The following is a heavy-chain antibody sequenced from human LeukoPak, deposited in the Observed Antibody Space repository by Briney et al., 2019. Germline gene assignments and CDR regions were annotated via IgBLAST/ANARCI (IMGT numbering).Heavy chain of an antibody. D-gene: IGHD3-22*01. Sequence: GGSLRLSCAASGFTFSSYAMSWVRQAPGKGLEWVSAISGSGGSTYYADSVKGRFTISRDNSKNTLYLQMNSLRAEDTAVYYCAKGYYDSSGYYLYYFDYWGQGTLVTVSS. CDR3: AKGYYDSSGYYLYYFDY. J-gene: IGHJ4*02. CDR1: GFTFSSYA. CDR2: ISGSGGST. V-gene: IGHV3-23*01.